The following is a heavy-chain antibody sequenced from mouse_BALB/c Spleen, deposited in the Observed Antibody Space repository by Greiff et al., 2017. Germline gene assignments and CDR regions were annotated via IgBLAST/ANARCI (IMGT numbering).Heavy chain of an antibody. Sequence: EVKLMESGGGLVKPGGSLKLSCAASGFAFSSYDMSWVRQTPEKRLEWVAYISSGGGSTYYPDTVKGRFTISRDNAKNTLYLQMSSLKSEDTAMYCCARRSTTIYYIDYWGQGTTLTVSS. J-gene: IGHJ2*01. V-gene: IGHV5-12-1*01. CDR3: ARRSTTIYYIDY. CDR2: ISSGGGST. D-gene: IGHD1-1*01. CDR1: GFAFSSYD.